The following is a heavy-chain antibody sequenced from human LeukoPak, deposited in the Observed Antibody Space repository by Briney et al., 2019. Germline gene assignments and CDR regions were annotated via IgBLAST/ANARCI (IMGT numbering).Heavy chain of an antibody. Sequence: SETLSLTCTVSGGSISSGGYYWSWIRQHPGKGLEWIGYIYCSGSTYYNPSLKSRVTISVDTSKNQFSLKLSSVTAADTAVYYCARDASGYYYDSSGYIPNWGQGTLVTVSS. CDR1: GGSISSGGYY. CDR3: ARDASGYYYDSSGYIPN. CDR2: IYCSGST. D-gene: IGHD3-22*01. V-gene: IGHV4-31*03. J-gene: IGHJ4*02.